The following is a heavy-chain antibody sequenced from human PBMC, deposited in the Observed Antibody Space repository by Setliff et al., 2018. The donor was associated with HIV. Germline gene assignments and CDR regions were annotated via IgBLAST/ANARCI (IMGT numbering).Heavy chain of an antibody. Sequence: SETLSLTCTVSGQFISDGYYWGWIRQPPGKGLEWIGSVYHSGKTYYNPSLKSRVTMSADTSKNQISLMLRSMTAADTAVYYCARGDPFTDFDSWGQGTLVTVSS. CDR1: GQFISDGYY. D-gene: IGHD2-8*02. CDR3: ARGDPFTDFDS. J-gene: IGHJ4*02. CDR2: VYHSGKT. V-gene: IGHV4-38-2*02.